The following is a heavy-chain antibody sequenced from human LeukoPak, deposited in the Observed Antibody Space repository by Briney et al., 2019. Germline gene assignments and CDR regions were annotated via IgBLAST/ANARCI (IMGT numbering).Heavy chain of an antibody. Sequence: RGESLKISCRGSGYTFSSYWIAWVRQMPGKGLEWMGLVCPGDSDAKYSPSFQGQVTLSADKSINTAYLQWTSLKASDTAMYYCARRNPMSGDSFDYWGQGTLVSVSS. V-gene: IGHV5-51*01. CDR3: ARRNPMSGDSFDY. CDR1: GYTFSSYW. D-gene: IGHD4-17*01. CDR2: VCPGDSDA. J-gene: IGHJ4*02.